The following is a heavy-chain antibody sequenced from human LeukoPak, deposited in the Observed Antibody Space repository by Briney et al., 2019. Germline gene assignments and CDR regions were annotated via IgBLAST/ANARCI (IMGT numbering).Heavy chain of an antibody. J-gene: IGHJ4*02. CDR1: GGSISSYY. D-gene: IGHD6-19*01. Sequence: SETLSLTCTVSGGSISSYYWSWIRQPPGKGLEWIGYIYYSGSTNYNPSLKSRVTISVDTSKNQFSLKLSSVTAADTAVYYCARLSAVAVYFDYWGQGTLVTVSS. CDR2: IYYSGST. V-gene: IGHV4-59*08. CDR3: ARLSAVAVYFDY.